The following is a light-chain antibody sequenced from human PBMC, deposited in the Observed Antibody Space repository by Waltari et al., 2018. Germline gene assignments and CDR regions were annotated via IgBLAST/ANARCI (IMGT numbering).Light chain of an antibody. CDR1: DIEKKV. V-gene: IGLV3-21*02. Sequence: SYVLTQPPSLSAAPGRTATLPCGGDDIEKKVVNWYQKRPGQAPVLVLYVNIDLPSGIPDRFSGSNARNTATLTITSVEVGDEADYYCQLWESAGGHPVFGGGTTLTDL. CDR3: QLWESAGGHPV. CDR2: VNI. J-gene: IGLJ2*01.